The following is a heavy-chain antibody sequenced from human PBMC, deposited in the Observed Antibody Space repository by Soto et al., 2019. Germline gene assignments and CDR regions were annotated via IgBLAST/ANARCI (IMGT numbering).Heavy chain of an antibody. J-gene: IGHJ4*02. V-gene: IGHV1-18*01. CDR3: VVAAQPYSFDY. D-gene: IGHD2-15*01. Sequence: QVQLVQSGAEVKKPGASVKVSCKASGYTFTSYGISWVRQAPGQGLEWMGWISAYKGNTNYAQKLQGRGTMTTDTSTSTAYMELRSLSSDDTAVYYCVVAAQPYSFDYWGQGTLVTVSS. CDR1: GYTFTSYG. CDR2: ISAYKGNT.